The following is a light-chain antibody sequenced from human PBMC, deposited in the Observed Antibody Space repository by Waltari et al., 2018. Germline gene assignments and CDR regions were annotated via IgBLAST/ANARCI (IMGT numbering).Light chain of an antibody. Sequence: QSVLTQPPSASGTPGPSVPISCSGGASNHGGNPVNRYQQPPGKAPKLLIYRSDLRPSGVPDRFSGSKSGTSASLAISGLQSEDEADYFCASWDDSLNGHWVFGGGTKVTVL. CDR2: RSD. CDR3: ASWDDSLNGHWV. J-gene: IGLJ3*02. CDR1: ASNHGGNP. V-gene: IGLV1-44*01.